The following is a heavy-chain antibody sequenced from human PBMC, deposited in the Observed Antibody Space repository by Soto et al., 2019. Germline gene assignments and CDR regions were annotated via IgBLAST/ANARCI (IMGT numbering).Heavy chain of an antibody. J-gene: IGHJ6*02. CDR3: ARDHPYYYDSSGYGLYYGMDV. Sequence: SDTLSLTCTVSGGSISSYYWSWIRQPPGKGLEWIGYIYYSGSTNYNPSLKSRVTISVDTSKNQFSLKLSSVTAADTAVYYCARDHPYYYDSSGYGLYYGMDVWGQGTTVTVSS. CDR2: IYYSGST. D-gene: IGHD3-22*01. V-gene: IGHV4-59*01. CDR1: GGSISSYY.